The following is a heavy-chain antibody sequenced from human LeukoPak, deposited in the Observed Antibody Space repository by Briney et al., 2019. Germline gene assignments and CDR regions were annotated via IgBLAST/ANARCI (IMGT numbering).Heavy chain of an antibody. V-gene: IGHV4-39*01. J-gene: IGHJ1*01. CDR1: GGSISSSSYY. CDR2: IYYSGST. D-gene: IGHD3-22*01. Sequence: SETLSLTCTISGGSISSSSYYWDWIRQYPGKGLEWLGTIYYSGSTYYNASLNSRLVISVDTSNNQFSLRLSFVTAADTAVYYCARRRYYDATGYLDWGQGTLITVSS. CDR3: ARRRYYDATGYLD.